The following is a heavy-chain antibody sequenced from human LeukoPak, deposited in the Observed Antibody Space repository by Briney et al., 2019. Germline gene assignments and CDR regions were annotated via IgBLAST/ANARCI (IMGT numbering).Heavy chain of an antibody. CDR1: GYTFSSYS. V-gene: IGHV1-18*01. Sequence: ASVKVSCKASGYTFSSYSITWVRQAPGQGLEWMGWISPYNGKTNYAQKLQGRVTMTTDTSTSTAYMELRSLRSDDTAMYYCARDAIPYPRGDFDYWGQGTPVTVSS. CDR3: ARDAIPYPRGDFDY. CDR2: ISPYNGKT. D-gene: IGHD2-21*01. J-gene: IGHJ4*02.